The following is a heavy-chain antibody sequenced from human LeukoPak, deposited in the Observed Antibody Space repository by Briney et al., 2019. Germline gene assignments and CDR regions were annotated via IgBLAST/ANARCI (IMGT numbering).Heavy chain of an antibody. D-gene: IGHD7-27*01. CDR3: ASNPPKTGDFNY. Sequence: ASVKVSCKTSGYTFTNFDINWVRQATGQGLEWMGWMSPNSGNTGYAQKFQGRVTMTGDTSISTAYMELSSLRSEDTAVYYCASNPPKTGDFNYWGQGTLVTVSS. J-gene: IGHJ4*02. V-gene: IGHV1-8*01. CDR1: GYTFTNFD. CDR2: MSPNSGNT.